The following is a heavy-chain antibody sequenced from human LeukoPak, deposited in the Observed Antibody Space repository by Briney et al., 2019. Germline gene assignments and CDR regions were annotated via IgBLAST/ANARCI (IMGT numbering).Heavy chain of an antibody. CDR2: ISYDGSNK. CDR1: GLTFSSYA. V-gene: IGHV3-30-3*01. Sequence: GGSLRLSCAASGLTFSSYAMHWVRQAPGKGLEWVAVISYDGSNKYYADSVKGRFTISRDNSKNTLYLQMNSLRAEDTAVYYCAREGTLGVYFDYWGQGTLVTVS. J-gene: IGHJ4*02. CDR3: AREGTLGVYFDY.